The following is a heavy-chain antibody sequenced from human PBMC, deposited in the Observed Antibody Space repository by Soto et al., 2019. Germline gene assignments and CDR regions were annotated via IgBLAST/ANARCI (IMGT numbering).Heavy chain of an antibody. CDR2: IYYSGST. Sequence: SETLSLTCTVSGGSISTVDYWWSWVRQSPDMGLEWTGHIYYSGSTNYNPSLKSRVTISVDTSKNQFSLKLSSVTAADTAVYYCARGRIQLWYPFDYWGQGTLVTVSS. CDR3: ARGRIQLWYPFDY. V-gene: IGHV4-30-4*02. CDR1: GGSISTVDYW. J-gene: IGHJ4*02. D-gene: IGHD5-18*01.